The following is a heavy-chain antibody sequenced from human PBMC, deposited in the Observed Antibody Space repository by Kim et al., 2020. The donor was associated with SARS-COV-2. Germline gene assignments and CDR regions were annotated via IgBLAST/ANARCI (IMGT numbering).Heavy chain of an antibody. J-gene: IGHJ5*02. Sequence: SETLSLTCTVSGGSVSSGSYYWSWIRQPPGKGLEWIGYIYYSGTTNYNPSLKSRVTISVDTSKNQFSLKLSSVTAADTAVYYCARAVLVDTGGKDWFDPWGQGTLVTVSS. CDR1: GGSVSSGSYY. D-gene: IGHD2-8*02. CDR3: ARAVLVDTGGKDWFDP. V-gene: IGHV4-61*01. CDR2: IYYSGTT.